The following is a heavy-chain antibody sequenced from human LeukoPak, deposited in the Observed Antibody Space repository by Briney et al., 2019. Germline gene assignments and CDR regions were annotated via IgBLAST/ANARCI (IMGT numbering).Heavy chain of an antibody. J-gene: IGHJ4*02. CDR1: GFTFSSYS. D-gene: IGHD3-9*01. V-gene: IGHV3-21*01. CDR3: ARDQHYDILTGYRY. CDR2: ISSSSSYI. Sequence: GGSLRLSCAASGFTFSSYSMNWARQAPGKGLEWVSSISSSSSYIYYADSVKGRFTISRDNAKNSLYLQMNSLRAEDTAVYYCARDQHYDILTGYRYWGQGTLVTVSS.